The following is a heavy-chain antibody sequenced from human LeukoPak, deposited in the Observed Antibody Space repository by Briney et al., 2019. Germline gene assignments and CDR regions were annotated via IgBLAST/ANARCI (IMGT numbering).Heavy chain of an antibody. J-gene: IGHJ5*01. CDR3: ARADYSNYDAIDS. V-gene: IGHV4-34*01. CDR2: IHHSGST. D-gene: IGHD4-11*01. CDR1: GGSFSGYY. Sequence: SETLSLTCAVYGGSFSGYYWSWIRRPPGKGLGWIGEIHHSGSTHYNPSLKSRDTISVDTAQNQVALKLTSVSAADTAVYYCARADYSNYDAIDSWGQGTLVTVSS.